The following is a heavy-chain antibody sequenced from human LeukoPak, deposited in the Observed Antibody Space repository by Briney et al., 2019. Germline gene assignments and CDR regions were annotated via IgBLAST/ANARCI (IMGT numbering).Heavy chain of an antibody. V-gene: IGHV3-21*01. CDR1: GFTFTRYI. J-gene: IGHJ6*02. Sequence: GGSLRLSCAAPGFTFTRYIMNWVRQAPGKGLEWVSSISSSSSYIYYADSVKGRFTISRDNAKNSLYPQMNRLRAEDTAVYYCARDLTAMDQDQKAYYYYYGMDVWGQGTTVTVSS. CDR2: ISSSSSYI. D-gene: IGHD1-14*01. CDR3: ARDLTAMDQDQKAYYYYYGMDV.